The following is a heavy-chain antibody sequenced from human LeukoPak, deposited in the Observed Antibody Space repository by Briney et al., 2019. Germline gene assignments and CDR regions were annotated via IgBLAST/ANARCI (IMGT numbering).Heavy chain of an antibody. V-gene: IGHV3-21*01. J-gene: IGHJ4*02. CDR2: ISSSSSYI. CDR3: ARDMYYDISTGYSYETDY. Sequence: GGSLRLSCAASRISVSNNYMSWVRQAPGKGLEWVSSISSSSSYIYYADSVKGRFTISRDSAKNSLYLQMNSLRAEDTAVYYCARDMYYDISTGYSYETDYWGQGTLVTVSS. D-gene: IGHD3-9*01. CDR1: RISVSNNY.